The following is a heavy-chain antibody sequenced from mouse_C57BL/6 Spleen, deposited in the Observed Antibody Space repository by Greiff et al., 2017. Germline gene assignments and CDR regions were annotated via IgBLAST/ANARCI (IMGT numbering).Heavy chain of an antibody. D-gene: IGHD1-1*01. J-gene: IGHJ2*01. CDR1: GYAFTNYL. CDR2: INSGSGGT. V-gene: IGHV1-54*01. CDR3: ARPTVVAPGDY. Sequence: VQLQQSGAELVRPGTSVKVSCKASGYAFTNYLIEWVKQRPGQGLEWIGVINSGSGGTNYNEKFKGKATLTADKSSSTAYMQLSSLTSEDSAVYFCARPTVVAPGDYWGQGTTLTVSS.